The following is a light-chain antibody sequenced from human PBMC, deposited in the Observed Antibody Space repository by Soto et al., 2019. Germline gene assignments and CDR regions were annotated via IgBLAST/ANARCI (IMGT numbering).Light chain of an antibody. Sequence: EIVLTQSPGTLSLYPGERATLSCRASQSVSSSYLAWYQQKPGQAPRLLIDGASSRATGIPDRFSGSGSGTDFTLTISGLEPEDFAVYYCQQYGSSPATFGQGTKVDIK. CDR3: QQYGSSPAT. J-gene: IGKJ1*01. V-gene: IGKV3-20*01. CDR1: QSVSSSY. CDR2: GAS.